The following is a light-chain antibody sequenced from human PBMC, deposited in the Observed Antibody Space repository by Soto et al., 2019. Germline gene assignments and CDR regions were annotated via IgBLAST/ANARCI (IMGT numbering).Light chain of an antibody. CDR2: DVN. J-gene: IGLJ1*01. Sequence: QSALTQPPSASGSPGQSVAISCTGTASDIGGYTFVSWHQQHPGKAPKLLTYDVNKRPSGVPDRFSGSKSGNTASLTVSGLQAEDEADYYCSAHGGTNPYVFGTGTKLTVL. V-gene: IGLV2-8*01. CDR3: SAHGGTNPYV. CDR1: ASDIGGYTF.